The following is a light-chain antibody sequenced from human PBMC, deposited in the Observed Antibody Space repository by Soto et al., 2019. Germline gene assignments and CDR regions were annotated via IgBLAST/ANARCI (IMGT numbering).Light chain of an antibody. CDR2: KAS. CDR3: QQYSYFAT. Sequence: DIQMTQSPSTQSASVGDRVAITCQASQSISSWLTWYQQKAGQAPKLLIYKASIVESGVPSRFSGSGSGTEFTLTISSLQPDDSATYYCQQYSYFATFGQGTRVEVK. CDR1: QSISSW. V-gene: IGKV1-5*03. J-gene: IGKJ1*01.